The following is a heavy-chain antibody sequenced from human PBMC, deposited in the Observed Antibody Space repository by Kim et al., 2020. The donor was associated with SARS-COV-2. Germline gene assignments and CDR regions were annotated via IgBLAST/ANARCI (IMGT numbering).Heavy chain of an antibody. CDR1: GFTFDKYA. D-gene: IGHD3-3*01. CDR2: ISGSGGST. Sequence: GGSLRLSCTASGFTFDKYAISWVRQGPGKGPEWVSSISGSGGSTYYAASVKGRFRISRDKSKNAVYLHMNDLRAEDAAVYFCVRDSDFFFESRTFFDFWGQGTQVTLSS. CDR3: VRDSDFFFESRTFFDF. J-gene: IGHJ4*02. V-gene: IGHV3-23*01.